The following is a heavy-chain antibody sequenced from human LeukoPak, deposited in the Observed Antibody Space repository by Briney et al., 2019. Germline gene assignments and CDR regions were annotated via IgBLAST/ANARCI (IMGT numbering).Heavy chain of an antibody. CDR3: ARVLVGATGYNWFDP. CDR2: IIPILGIA. V-gene: IGHV1-69*04. D-gene: IGHD1-26*01. Sequence: PVKVSCKASGGTFSSYAISWVRQAPGQGLEWMGRIIPILGIANYAQKFQGRVTITADKSTSTAYMELSSLRSEDTAVYYCARVLVGATGYNWFDPWGQGTLVTVSS. J-gene: IGHJ5*02. CDR1: GGTFSSYA.